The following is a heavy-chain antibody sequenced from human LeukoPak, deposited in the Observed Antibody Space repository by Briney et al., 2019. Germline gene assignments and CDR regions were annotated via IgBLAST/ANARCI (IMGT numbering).Heavy chain of an antibody. V-gene: IGHV3-23*01. CDR3: ARERSLGIPVAGTIFDY. CDR1: GLNFSKYA. D-gene: IGHD6-19*01. Sequence: GSLRLSCAASGLNFSKYAMTWVRQAPGKGLEWVVGMSGSGNSTYYADSVKGRFTISRDNSKNTLYLQMNSLRAEDTAVYYCARERSLGIPVAGTIFDYWGQGTLVTVSS. J-gene: IGHJ4*02. CDR2: MSGSGNST.